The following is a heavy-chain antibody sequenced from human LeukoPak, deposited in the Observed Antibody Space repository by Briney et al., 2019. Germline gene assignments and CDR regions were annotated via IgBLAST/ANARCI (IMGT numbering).Heavy chain of an antibody. D-gene: IGHD2-15*01. Sequence: ASVKLSCTASGYTFTNYGISWVRQAPGQGLEWMGWVSAYADNTNYVQYIQDRVTITTDTSTNTPYMEMTSLRSDDTAVYYCARDCIGCHGFDYWGQGTLVTVSS. CDR2: VSAYADNT. CDR1: GYTFTNYG. J-gene: IGHJ4*02. V-gene: IGHV1-18*01. CDR3: ARDCIGCHGFDY.